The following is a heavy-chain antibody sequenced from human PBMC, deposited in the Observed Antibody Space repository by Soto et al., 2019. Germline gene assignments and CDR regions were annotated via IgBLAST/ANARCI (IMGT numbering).Heavy chain of an antibody. CDR2: ISDDGRKK. CDR1: GFTFSRFA. CDR3: AREDYSGSGSLMYGMDV. D-gene: IGHD3-10*01. V-gene: IGHV3-30*04. Sequence: QVQLVESGGGVVQPGRSLRLSCAASGFTFSRFAMHWVRQAPGKGLEWVAVISDDGRKKNYVDSVNGRLTISRDNSKNTLYLQVNSLGIEDTAVYYCAREDYSGSGSLMYGMDVWGHGTTVIVSS. J-gene: IGHJ6*01.